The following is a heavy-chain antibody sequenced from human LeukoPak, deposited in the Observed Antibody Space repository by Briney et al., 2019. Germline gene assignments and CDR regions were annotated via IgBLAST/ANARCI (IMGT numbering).Heavy chain of an antibody. D-gene: IGHD3-16*01. Sequence: GGSLRLSCAASGFTFEDYAMHWVRQAPGKGLEWVSGISWNSRSIGYADSVKGRFTTSRDNAKNSLYLQMNSLRPEDTALYYRAKDSRRGLYYFDYWGQGTLVTVSS. CDR3: AKDSRRGLYYFDY. J-gene: IGHJ4*02. V-gene: IGHV3-9*01. CDR1: GFTFEDYA. CDR2: ISWNSRSI.